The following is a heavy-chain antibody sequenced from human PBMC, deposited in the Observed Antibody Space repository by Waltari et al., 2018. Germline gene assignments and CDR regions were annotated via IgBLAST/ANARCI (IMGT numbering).Heavy chain of an antibody. Sequence: EVQLVESGGGLVQPGGSLRLSCAASGFTFSSYEMNWVRQAPGKGLECVSYISSSGSTIYYADSVKGRFTISRDNAKNSLYLQMNSLRAEDTAVYYCARAARYDGVDYWGQGTLVTVSS. CDR3: ARAARYDGVDY. J-gene: IGHJ4*02. CDR1: GFTFSSYE. D-gene: IGHD3-16*01. CDR2: ISSSGSTI. V-gene: IGHV3-48*03.